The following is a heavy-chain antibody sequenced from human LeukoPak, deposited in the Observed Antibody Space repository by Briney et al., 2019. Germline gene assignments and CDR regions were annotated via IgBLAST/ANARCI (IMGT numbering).Heavy chain of an antibody. CDR2: INSDGSST. D-gene: IGHD3-10*01. J-gene: IGHJ4*02. CDR3: AREGHRGVATDY. V-gene: IGHV3-74*01. CDR1: GFTFSSYW. Sequence: GGSLRLSCAASGFTFSSYWMHWVCQAPGKGLVWVSRINSDGSSTSYADSVKGRFTISRDNAKNTLYLQMNSLRAEDTAAYYCAREGHRGVATDYWGQGTLVTVSS.